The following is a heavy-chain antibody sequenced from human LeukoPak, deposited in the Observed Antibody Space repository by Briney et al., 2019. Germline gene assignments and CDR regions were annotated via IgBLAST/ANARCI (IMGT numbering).Heavy chain of an antibody. J-gene: IGHJ4*02. Sequence: GGSLRLSCAASGFTFSSYSMNWVRQAPGKGLEWVSSISSSSSSYIYCADSVKGRFTISRDNAKNSLYLQMNSLRAEDTAVYYCARDNEEYSSSSPFDYWGQGTLVTVSS. CDR1: GFTFSSYS. CDR2: ISSSSSSYI. V-gene: IGHV3-21*01. D-gene: IGHD6-6*01. CDR3: ARDNEEYSSSSPFDY.